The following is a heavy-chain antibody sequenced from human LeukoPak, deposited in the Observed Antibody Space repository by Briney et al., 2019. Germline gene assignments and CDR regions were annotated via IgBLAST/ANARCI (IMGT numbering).Heavy chain of an antibody. V-gene: IGHV1-46*01. CDR1: GFTFTSYY. CDR2: INPSGGST. J-gene: IGHJ4*02. Sequence: GASVKVSCKASGFTFTSYYIHWVRQAPGQGLEWVGEINPSGGSTRYAPKFQGRVTMTRDMSASTVDMELSSLRPEDTAVYYCASSIAARLDCWGQGTRVTVTS. D-gene: IGHD6-6*01. CDR3: ASSIAARLDC.